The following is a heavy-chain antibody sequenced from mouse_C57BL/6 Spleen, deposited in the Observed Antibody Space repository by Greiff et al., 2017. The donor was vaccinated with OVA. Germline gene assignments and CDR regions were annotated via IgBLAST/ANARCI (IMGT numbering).Heavy chain of an antibody. CDR3: ARSHTRIYYDV. CDR2: IWSGGST. CDR1: GFSLTSYG. Sequence: QVQLKQSGPGLVQPSQSLSITCTVSGFSLTSYGVHWVRQSPGKGLEWLGVIWSGGSTDYNAAFVSRLSISKDNSKSQVFFKMNRLQADDTAIYYCARSHTRIYYDVWGTGTTVTVSS. D-gene: IGHD2-1*01. J-gene: IGHJ1*03. V-gene: IGHV2-2*01.